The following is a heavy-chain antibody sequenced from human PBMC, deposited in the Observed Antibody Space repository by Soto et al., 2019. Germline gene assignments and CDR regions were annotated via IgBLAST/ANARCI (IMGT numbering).Heavy chain of an antibody. CDR2: ISGSGGST. V-gene: IGHV3-23*01. Sequence: GGSLRLSCAASGFTFSSYAMSWVRQAPGKGLEWVSAISGSGGSTYYADSVKGRFTISRDNSKNTLYLQMNSLRAEDTAVYYCAKSFQQDWGLTGLDWYFDLWGRGTLVTVSS. CDR3: AKSFQQDWGLTGLDWYFDL. J-gene: IGHJ2*01. D-gene: IGHD7-27*01. CDR1: GFTFSSYA.